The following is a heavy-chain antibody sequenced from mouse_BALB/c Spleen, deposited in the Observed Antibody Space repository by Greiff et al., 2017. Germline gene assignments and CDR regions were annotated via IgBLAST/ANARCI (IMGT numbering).Heavy chain of an antibody. V-gene: IGHV1-80*01. J-gene: IGHJ3*01. Sequence: QVQLKESGAELVRPGSSVKISCKASGYAFSSYWMNWVKQRPGQGLEWIGQIYPGDGDTNDNGKFKGKATLTADKSSSTAYMQLSSLTSEDSAVYFCARNGPWFAYWGQGTLVTVSA. CDR3: ARNGPWFAY. CDR2: IYPGDGDT. CDR1: GYAFSSYW.